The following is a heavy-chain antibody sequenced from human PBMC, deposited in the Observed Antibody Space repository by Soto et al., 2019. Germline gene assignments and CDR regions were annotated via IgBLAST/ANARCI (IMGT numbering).Heavy chain of an antibody. D-gene: IGHD1-1*01. CDR2: TYYRSKWYN. J-gene: IGHJ6*02. CDR1: GDSVSSNSAA. V-gene: IGHV6-1*01. CDR3: ARDHGTTGTTPPYYYYGMDV. Sequence: SQTLSLTCAISGDSVSSNSAAWNWIRQSPSRGLEWLGRTYYRSKWYNDYAVSVKSRITINPDTSKNQFSLQLNSVTPEDTAVYYGARDHGTTGTTPPYYYYGMDVWGQGTTVTVSS.